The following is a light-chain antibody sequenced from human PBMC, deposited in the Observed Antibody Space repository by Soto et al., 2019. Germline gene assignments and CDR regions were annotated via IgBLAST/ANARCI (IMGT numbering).Light chain of an antibody. V-gene: IGKV3-20*01. J-gene: IGKJ4*02. Sequence: ISFPQSPGPLSFSKWERAKLPCRASQAVXNYYLAGHRQQPGQAPGLLXYDASSRATGIPDRFSGGGSGTDFTRTISRLEPEYCAVYYCQQFRSATLTFGGGTKVDIK. CDR1: QAVXNYY. CDR2: DAS. CDR3: QQFRSATLT.